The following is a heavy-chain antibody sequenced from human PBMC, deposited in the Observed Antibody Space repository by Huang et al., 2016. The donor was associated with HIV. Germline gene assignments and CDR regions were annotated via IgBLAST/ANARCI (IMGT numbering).Heavy chain of an antibody. CDR3: ARVRDDYGDYNYNFDY. D-gene: IGHD4-17*01. Sequence: EVQLVESGGGLVQPGGSLRLSCAASGFTFSSYWMSWVRQAPGKGLEWVANIQQDGSEKYYVDSVKGRFTISRDNAKNSLYLQMNSLRAEDTAVYYCARVRDDYGDYNYNFDYWGQGTLVTVS. J-gene: IGHJ4*02. V-gene: IGHV3-7*01. CDR1: GFTFSSYW. CDR2: IQQDGSEK.